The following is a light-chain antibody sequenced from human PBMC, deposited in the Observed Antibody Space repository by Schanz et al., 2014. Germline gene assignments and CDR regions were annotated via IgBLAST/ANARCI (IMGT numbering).Light chain of an antibody. V-gene: IGLV2-8*01. CDR1: SSDVGGYNY. Sequence: QSVLTQPPSASGSPGQSVTISCTGTSSDVGGYNYVSWYQQHPGKAPKLMIYEVNKRPSGVPDRFSGSKSGDTASLTVSGLQAEDDADYYCSSYRSTTSLGVFGGGTKVTVL. J-gene: IGLJ3*02. CDR3: SSYRSTTSLGV. CDR2: EVN.